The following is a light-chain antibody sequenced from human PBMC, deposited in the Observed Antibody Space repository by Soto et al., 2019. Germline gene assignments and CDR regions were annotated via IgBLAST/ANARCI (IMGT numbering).Light chain of an antibody. CDR2: DVS. V-gene: IGLV2-14*01. J-gene: IGLJ2*01. CDR1: SSDVGGYNC. Sequence: QSVLTQPASVSGSPGQSITISCTGTSSDVGGYNCVSWYQQHPGKAPKLMIYDVSNRPSGVSNRFSGSKSGNTASLTISGLQAEDEADYYCSSYTSSSTPVFGGGTKVTVL. CDR3: SSYTSSSTPV.